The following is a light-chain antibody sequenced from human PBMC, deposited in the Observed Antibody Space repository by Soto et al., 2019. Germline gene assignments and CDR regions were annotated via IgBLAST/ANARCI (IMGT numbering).Light chain of an antibody. CDR3: GTWDSSLRIYV. CDR1: SSNIGNNY. CDR2: DNN. V-gene: IGLV1-51*01. Sequence: QSVLTQPPSVSAAPGQTVTISCSGSSSNIGNNYVSWYQQLPGTAPKLLIYDNNNRPSGIPDPFFGSKFGTSATLAITGLQIGDEADYYCGTWDSSLRIYVFGTGIKLTVL. J-gene: IGLJ1*01.